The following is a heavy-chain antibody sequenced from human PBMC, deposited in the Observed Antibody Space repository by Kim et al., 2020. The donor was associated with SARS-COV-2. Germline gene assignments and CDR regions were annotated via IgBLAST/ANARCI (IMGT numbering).Heavy chain of an antibody. CDR3: TKAHLPGTYLYYGMDV. CDR1: EFTFSSFG. Sequence: GGSLRLSCAASEFTFSSFGMHWVRQAPGKGLEWVAVISYDGSCKYYADSVKGRFTISRDNSKNTLYLQMNSLRAEDTAVYYCTKAHLPGTYLYYGMDVWGQGTTVIVSS. CDR2: ISYDGSCK. D-gene: IGHD1-26*01. V-gene: IGHV3-30*18. J-gene: IGHJ6*02.